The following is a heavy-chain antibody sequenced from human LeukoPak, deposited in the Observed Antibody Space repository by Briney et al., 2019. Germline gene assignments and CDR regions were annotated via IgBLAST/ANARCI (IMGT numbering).Heavy chain of an antibody. V-gene: IGHV4-34*01. CDR3: ARGRAGRHYYYYGMDV. Sequence: PSETLSLTCAVYGGSFSGYYWSWIRQPPGKGLEWIGEINHSGSTNYNPSLKSRVTISVDTSKNQFSLKLSSVTAADTAVYYCARGRAGRHYYYYGMDVWGQGTTVTVSS. CDR2: INHSGST. CDR1: GGSFSGYY. J-gene: IGHJ6*02.